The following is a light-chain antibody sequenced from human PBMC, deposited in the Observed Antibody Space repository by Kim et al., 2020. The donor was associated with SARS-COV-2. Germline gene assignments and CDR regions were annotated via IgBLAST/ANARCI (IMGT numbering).Light chain of an antibody. V-gene: IGLV3-1*01. Sequence: SYELTQPPSVSVSPGQTASITCSGDKLVDKYACWYQQKPGQSPVLVIYQDSKRPSGIPERFSGYNSGNTATLTISGTQAMDEADYYCQAWDSSTEVFGTGTKVTVL. CDR2: QDS. J-gene: IGLJ1*01. CDR3: QAWDSSTEV. CDR1: KLVDKY.